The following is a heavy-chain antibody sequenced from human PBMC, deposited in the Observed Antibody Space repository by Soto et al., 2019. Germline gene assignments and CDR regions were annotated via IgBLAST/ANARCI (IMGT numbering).Heavy chain of an antibody. D-gene: IGHD3-3*01. CDR3: ARAPILVGVTPYENYFDS. Sequence: SVKVSCKASGGTFSSYAISWVRQAPGQGLEWMGGSIPIFGTANYAQKFQGRVTIIADESTSTAYMEVTSLRSEDTAVYYCARAPILVGVTPYENYFDSWGQGTLVTVSS. CDR1: GGTFSSYA. V-gene: IGHV1-69*13. J-gene: IGHJ4*02. CDR2: SIPIFGTA.